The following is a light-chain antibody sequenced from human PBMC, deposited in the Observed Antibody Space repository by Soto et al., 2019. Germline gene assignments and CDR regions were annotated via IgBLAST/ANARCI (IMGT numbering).Light chain of an antibody. Sequence: QSALTQPASVSGSPGQSITISCTGTSSDVGGYNFVSWYQQHPGKAPRLMILDVNNRPSGVSTRFSGSKSGNTDSLTISGLQAEDEADYYCCSDSGSSTIVGFGGGTKVTVL. CDR2: DVN. CDR3: CSDSGSSTIVG. J-gene: IGLJ2*01. V-gene: IGLV2-14*03. CDR1: SSDVGGYNF.